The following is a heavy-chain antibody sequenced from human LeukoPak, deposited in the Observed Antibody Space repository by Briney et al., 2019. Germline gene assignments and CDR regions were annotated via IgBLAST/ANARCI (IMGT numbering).Heavy chain of an antibody. CDR1: GGTFSSYA. Sequence: SVKVSCKPSGGTFSSYAISRVRQAPGQGLEWMGRIIPILGIANYAQKFQGRVTITADKSTSTAYMELSSLRSEDTAVYYCARDLIAPAYYYMDVWGKETTVTVSS. CDR2: IIPILGIA. J-gene: IGHJ6*03. V-gene: IGHV1-69*04. D-gene: IGHD2-21*01. CDR3: ARDLIAPAYYYMDV.